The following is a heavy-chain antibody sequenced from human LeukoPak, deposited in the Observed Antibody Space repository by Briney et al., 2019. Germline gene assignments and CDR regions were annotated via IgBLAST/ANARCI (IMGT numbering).Heavy chain of an antibody. Sequence: GSLRLSCAASGFTFSSYSMNWVRQAPGKGLEWIGYIYYSGSTNYNPSLKSRVTISVDTSKNQFSLKLISVTAADTAVYYCARVHKGSTLNYDYCYMDVWGKGTTVIVSS. V-gene: IGHV4-59*01. D-gene: IGHD2-15*01. J-gene: IGHJ6*03. CDR3: ARVHKGSTLNYDYCYMDV. CDR1: GFTFSSYS. CDR2: IYYSGST.